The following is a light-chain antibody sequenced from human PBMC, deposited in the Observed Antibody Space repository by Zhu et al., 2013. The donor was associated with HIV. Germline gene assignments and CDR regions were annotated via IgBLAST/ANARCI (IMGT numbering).Light chain of an antibody. CDR1: QSVSSSY. V-gene: IGKV3-20*01. Sequence: EIVLTQSPGTLSLSPGERATLSCRASQSVSSSYLAWYQQKPGQAPRLLIYGASRATGIPDRFRGSGSGTDFTLTISRLEPEDFAVYYCQQYGSSPGTFGQGTKVEIK. J-gene: IGKJ1*01. CDR3: QQYGSSPGT. CDR2: GAS.